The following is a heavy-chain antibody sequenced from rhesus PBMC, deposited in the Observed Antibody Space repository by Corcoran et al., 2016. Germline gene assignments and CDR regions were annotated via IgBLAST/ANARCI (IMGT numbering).Heavy chain of an antibody. Sequence: DVQLVESGGGLVKPGGSLRLSCVGSGFTFSSCVMHWVRQAPGKGLEWVSVISESGGTIYCADSVKGRVTNSREHAKNSLFLQMNSLRAEDTAVYYCTRGDSGYYTVEYFEFWGQGALVTVSS. CDR1: GFTFSSCV. CDR2: ISESGGTI. J-gene: IGHJ1*01. V-gene: IGHV3S26*01. CDR3: TRGDSGYYTVEYFEF. D-gene: IGHD3-28*01.